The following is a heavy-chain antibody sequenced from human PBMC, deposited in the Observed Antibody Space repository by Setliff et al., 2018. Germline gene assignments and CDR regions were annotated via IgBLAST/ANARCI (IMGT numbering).Heavy chain of an antibody. Sequence: QLGGSLRLSCAASGFTFSSYWMHWVRQAPGKGLVWVSRINSDGSGTSYADSVKGRFTISRDNAKNTLFLQMNSLRVEDTAVYYCVRDRPYSGYDFDYWGQGRLVTVSS. CDR1: GFTFSSYW. CDR2: INSDGSGT. V-gene: IGHV3-74*01. J-gene: IGHJ4*02. CDR3: VRDRPYSGYDFDY. D-gene: IGHD5-12*01.